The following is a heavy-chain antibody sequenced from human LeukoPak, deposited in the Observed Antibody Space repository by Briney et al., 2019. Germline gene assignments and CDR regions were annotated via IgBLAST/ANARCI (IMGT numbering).Heavy chain of an antibody. D-gene: IGHD4-23*01. V-gene: IGHV5-51*01. CDR2: IYPGASDT. J-gene: IGHJ4*02. CDR3: ARLDYAGNPFDN. CDR1: GYSFISYW. Sequence: TGESLNFSFKLSGYSFISYWLGGLRRMPGKGLDSLGMIYPGASDTRYSPSFQAPATLSVDKSITTAYLQWSSLKASDTAIYYCARLDYAGNPFDNWGPGTLVTVSS.